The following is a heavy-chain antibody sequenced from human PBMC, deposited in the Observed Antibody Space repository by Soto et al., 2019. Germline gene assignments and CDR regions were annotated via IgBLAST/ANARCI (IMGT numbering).Heavy chain of an antibody. CDR2: IYYSGNT. Sequence: SETLSLTCTVSGGSISDHYWTWIRQPPGKGLEWIGYIYYSGNTYYNPSLKSRVTIFVDTSRNQFSLKVNSVTAADTAVYFCARLPGITTLRRDYWGQGTLVTVSS. J-gene: IGHJ4*02. D-gene: IGHD1-1*01. CDR1: GGSISDHY. CDR3: ARLPGITTLRRDY. V-gene: IGHV4-59*04.